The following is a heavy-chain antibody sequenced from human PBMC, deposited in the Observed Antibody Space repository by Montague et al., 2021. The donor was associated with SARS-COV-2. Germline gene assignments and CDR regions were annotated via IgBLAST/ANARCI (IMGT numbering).Heavy chain of an antibody. J-gene: IGHJ6*02. V-gene: IGHV3-13*04. CDR3: ARRDITMVQGVITYYYYYGMDV. D-gene: IGHD3-10*01. CDR1: GFTFSSYD. Sequence: SLRLSCAASGFTFSSYDMHWVRQATGKGLEWVSAIGTAGDTYYPGSVKGRFTISRENAKNSLYLQMNSLRAGDTAVYYCARRDITMVQGVITYYYYYGMDVWGQGTTVTVSS. CDR2: IGTAGDT.